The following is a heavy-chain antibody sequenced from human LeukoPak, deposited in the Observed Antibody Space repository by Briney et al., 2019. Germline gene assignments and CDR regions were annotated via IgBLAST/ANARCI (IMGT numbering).Heavy chain of an antibody. D-gene: IGHD1-1*01. J-gene: IGHJ3*02. CDR3: ARGWYTDAFDI. CDR2: ISGSGGST. Sequence: PGGTLRLSCAASGFTFSSYGMSWVRQAPGKGLEWVSAISGSGGSTYYADSVKGRFTISRDNSKNTLYLQMDSLRAEDTAVYFCARGWYTDAFDIWGQGTMVTVSS. V-gene: IGHV3-23*01. CDR1: GFTFSSYG.